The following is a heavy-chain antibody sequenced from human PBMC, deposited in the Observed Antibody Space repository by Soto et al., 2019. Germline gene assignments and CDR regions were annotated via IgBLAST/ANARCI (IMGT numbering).Heavy chain of an antibody. J-gene: IGHJ3*02. CDR2: IKSIADGGTT. CDR3: HTPHGRNAFDI. D-gene: IGHD2-8*01. V-gene: IGHV3-15*01. Sequence: GGSLRLSCATSGFTFSNAWMAWVRQAPGKGLEWVGRIKSIADGGTTNYAAPVKGRFSISRHDSENTLYLQMNSLRVEDTGIYYCHTPHGRNAFDIWGPGTVVTVS. CDR1: GFTFSNAW.